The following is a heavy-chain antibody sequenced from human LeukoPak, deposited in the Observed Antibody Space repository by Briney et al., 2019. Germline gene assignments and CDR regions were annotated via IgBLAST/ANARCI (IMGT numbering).Heavy chain of an antibody. V-gene: IGHV1-2*06. D-gene: IGHD1-1*01. CDR2: MNPNSGGA. CDR3: ARGASWNGDY. CDR1: GYTFTAYY. J-gene: IGHJ4*02. Sequence: ASVKVSCKASGYTFTAYYLHWVRQAPGQGLEWMGRMNPNSGGANYAQKFQGRVTMTRDTSISTAYMELSRLRSDDTAMYYCARGASWNGDYWGQGTLVTVSS.